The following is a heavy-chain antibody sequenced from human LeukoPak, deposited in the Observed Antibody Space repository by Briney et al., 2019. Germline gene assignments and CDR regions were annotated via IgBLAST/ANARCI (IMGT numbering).Heavy chain of an antibody. J-gene: IGHJ4*02. CDR3: AKDTLLWFGPTDY. CDR1: GFTLSTYG. Sequence: GGSLRLSCAASGFTLSTYGMSWVRQAPGKGLEWVSGISGGGDNTYYADSVKGRFTISRDNSKNTLYLQMNSLRAEDTAVYYCAKDTLLWFGPTDYWGQGTLVTVSS. D-gene: IGHD3-10*01. CDR2: ISGGGDNT. V-gene: IGHV3-23*01.